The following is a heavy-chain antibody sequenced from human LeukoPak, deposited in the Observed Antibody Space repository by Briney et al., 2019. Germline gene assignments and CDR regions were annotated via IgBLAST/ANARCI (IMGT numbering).Heavy chain of an antibody. CDR1: GGTFSSYA. J-gene: IGHJ5*02. Sequence: GSSVKVSCKASGGTFSSYAITWVRQPPGQGLEWMGVIISSFGTANYAQKFQGRVTITMDESSRTAYVELNSLPAEDTPVYYCRGRPRSIYCSGGSCYSAWFDPWGQGTLVTVSS. V-gene: IGHV1-69*05. D-gene: IGHD2-15*01. CDR3: RGRPRSIYCSGGSCYSAWFDP. CDR2: IISSFGTA.